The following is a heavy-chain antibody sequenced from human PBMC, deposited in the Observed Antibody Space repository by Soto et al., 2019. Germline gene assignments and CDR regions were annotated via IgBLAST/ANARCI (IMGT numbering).Heavy chain of an antibody. CDR3: ARVGYCGGDCSFPDY. CDR2: SYYSGST. D-gene: IGHD2-21*02. Sequence: QVQLQESGPGLVKPSETLSLTCTVSGGSISSYFWSWIRQPPGKGLAWSGYSYYSGSTNYNPSLKSRVTISVDTSKNPLSLKLSSVTAADTAVYYCARVGYCGGDCSFPDYWGQGTLVTVSS. CDR1: GGSISSYF. V-gene: IGHV4-59*01. J-gene: IGHJ4*02.